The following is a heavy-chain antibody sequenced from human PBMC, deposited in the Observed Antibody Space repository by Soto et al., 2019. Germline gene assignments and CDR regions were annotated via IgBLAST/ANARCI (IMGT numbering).Heavy chain of an antibody. D-gene: IGHD3-9*01. Sequence: SETLSLTCTVSGGSISSGGYYWSWIRQHPGKGLEWIGYIYYSGSTYYNPSLKSRVTIPVDTSKNQFSLKLSSVTAADTAVYYCARLGHYYDILTGYYKYVDYWGQGTLVTVSS. CDR1: GGSISSGGYY. J-gene: IGHJ4*02. V-gene: IGHV4-31*03. CDR2: IYYSGST. CDR3: ARLGHYYDILTGYYKYVDY.